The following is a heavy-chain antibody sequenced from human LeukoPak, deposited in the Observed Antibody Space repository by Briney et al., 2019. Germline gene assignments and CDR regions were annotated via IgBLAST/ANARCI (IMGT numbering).Heavy chain of an antibody. D-gene: IGHD2-2*02. J-gene: IGHJ6*03. CDR2: ISSNSSTI. Sequence: GGSLRLSCAASGFTFSSYSMNWVRQAPGKGLEWVSYISSNSSTIYYADSVKGRFTISRDNAKNSLYLQMNSLRAEDTAVYYCASVPAAIHYYYYMDVWGKGTTVTVSS. CDR1: GFTFSSYS. CDR3: ASVPAAIHYYYYMDV. V-gene: IGHV3-48*01.